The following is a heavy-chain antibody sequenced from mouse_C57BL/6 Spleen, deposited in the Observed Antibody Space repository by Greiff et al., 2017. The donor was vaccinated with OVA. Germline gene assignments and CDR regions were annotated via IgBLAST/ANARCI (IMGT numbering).Heavy chain of an antibody. CDR2: IDPENGDT. Sequence: VQLQQSGAELVRPGASVTLSCTASGFNIKDDYMHWVKQRPEPGLDWIGWIDPENGDTEYASKFQGKATITADTSSNTAYLQLSSLTSEDTAVYYCTTDYGSTHFDYWGQGTTLTVAS. CDR1: GFNIKDDY. D-gene: IGHD1-1*01. CDR3: TTDYGSTHFDY. J-gene: IGHJ2*01. V-gene: IGHV14-4*01.